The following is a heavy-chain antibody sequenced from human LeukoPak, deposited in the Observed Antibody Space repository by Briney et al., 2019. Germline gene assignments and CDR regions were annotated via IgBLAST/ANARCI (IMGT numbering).Heavy chain of an antibody. V-gene: IGHV3-30-3*01. Sequence: PGGSLRLSCAASGFTFSSYAMHWVRQAPGKGLEWVAVISYDGSNKYYADSVKGRFTISRDNSKNTLYLQMNSLRAEDTAVYYCARDRRYSYGYLDYWGQGTLVTVSS. CDR2: ISYDGSNK. J-gene: IGHJ4*02. D-gene: IGHD5-18*01. CDR1: GFTFSSYA. CDR3: ARDRRYSYGYLDY.